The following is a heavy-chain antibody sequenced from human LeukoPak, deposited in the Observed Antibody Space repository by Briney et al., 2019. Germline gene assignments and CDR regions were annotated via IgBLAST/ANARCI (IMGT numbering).Heavy chain of an antibody. D-gene: IGHD2-15*01. V-gene: IGHV4-30-2*01. CDR3: ASWAARRAFDI. CDR1: GGSICSGGYY. Sequence: SETLSLTCTVSGGSICSGGYYWSWIRQPPGKGLEWIGYIYHSGSTYYNPSLKSRVTISVDRSKNQFSLKLSSVTAADTAVYYCASWAARRAFDIWGQGTMVTVSS. J-gene: IGHJ3*02. CDR2: IYHSGST.